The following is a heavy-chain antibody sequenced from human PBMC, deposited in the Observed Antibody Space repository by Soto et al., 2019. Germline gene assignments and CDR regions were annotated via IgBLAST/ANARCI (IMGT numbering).Heavy chain of an antibody. J-gene: IGHJ4*02. CDR3: TRDPNYCTNGVCPSDY. V-gene: IGHV3-49*03. Sequence: PGGSLRLSCTASGFIFGDYGMSWFRQAPGKGLEWVGFIRSKAYGGTTEYAASVKGRFTISRDDSKSIAYLQMNSPKTEDTAVYYCTRDPNYCTNGVCPSDYWGQGTLVIVSS. CDR1: GFIFGDYG. CDR2: IRSKAYGGTT. D-gene: IGHD2-8*01.